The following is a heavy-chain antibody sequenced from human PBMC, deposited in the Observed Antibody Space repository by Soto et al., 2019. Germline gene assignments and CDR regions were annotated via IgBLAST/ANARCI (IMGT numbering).Heavy chain of an antibody. D-gene: IGHD2-2*01. CDR1: GYSFTSYW. V-gene: IGHV5-10-1*01. CDR3: ARTPVAPAADPYYYYYGMDG. Sequence: GESLKISCNGSGYSFTSYWISWVRQMPGKGLEWMGRIDPSDSYTNYSPSFQGHVTISADKSISTAYLQWSSLKASDTAMYYCARTPVAPAADPYYYYYGMDGWGQGTRVTVYS. J-gene: IGHJ6*02. CDR2: IDPSDSYT.